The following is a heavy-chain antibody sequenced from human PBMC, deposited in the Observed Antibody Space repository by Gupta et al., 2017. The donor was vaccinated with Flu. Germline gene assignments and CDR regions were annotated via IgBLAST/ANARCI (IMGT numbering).Heavy chain of an antibody. CDR1: GFTLIANY. CDR3: ARGIGGLVD. D-gene: IGHD2-15*01. V-gene: IGHV3-53*02. J-gene: IGHJ4*02. Sequence: EVQLVETGVGLIQPGGSLRLTCEASGFTLIANYMNWVRQAPGKGLEWVSIIYAYSGAATFYADSVKGRFSISRDNSKNTVYLQMNYLRVEDTAIYYCARGIGGLVDWGQGTLFSVSS. CDR2: IYAYSGAAT.